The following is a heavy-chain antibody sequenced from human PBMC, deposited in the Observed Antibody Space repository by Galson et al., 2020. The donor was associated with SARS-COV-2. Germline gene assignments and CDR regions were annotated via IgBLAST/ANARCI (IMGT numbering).Heavy chain of an antibody. CDR1: GGAISSSY. CDR3: ARDFSARSKYGSGTDWGEIYYGRDA. CDR2: IYNSGST. J-gene: IGHJ6*02. V-gene: IGHV4-59*01. D-gene: IGHD3-10*01. Sequence: ASETLSLTCTVSGGAISSSYWNWIRQPPGKGLEWIGSIYNSGSTNYNPSLKSRVTISVDTSKNQFSLKLSSVTAGDTAVYYCARDFSARSKYGSGTDWGEIYYGRDAWGQGTTVTVSS.